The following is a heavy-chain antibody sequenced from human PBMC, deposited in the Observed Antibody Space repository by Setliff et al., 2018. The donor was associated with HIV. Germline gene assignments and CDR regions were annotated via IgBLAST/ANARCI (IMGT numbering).Heavy chain of an antibody. V-gene: IGHV1-3*01. CDR3: TRGVIRGVISQGGLDY. D-gene: IGHD3-10*01. CDR2: INAANGKT. CDR1: GFTFTTYA. Sequence: ASVKVSCKASGFTFTTYAVHWVRQAPGQRPEWMGWINAANGKTRYPQRFEARVTITMDTGASTAYMELNSLRSEDSAVYYCTRGVIRGVISQGGLDYWGPGTLVTVSS. J-gene: IGHJ4*02.